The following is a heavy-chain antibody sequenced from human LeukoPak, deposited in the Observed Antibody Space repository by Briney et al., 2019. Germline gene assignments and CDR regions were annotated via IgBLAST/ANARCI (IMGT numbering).Heavy chain of an antibody. D-gene: IGHD4-17*01. V-gene: IGHV4-39*07. CDR2: IYYSGST. J-gene: IGHJ4*02. CDR1: GGSISSSSYY. CDR3: ARDPHDYGFDS. Sequence: SETLSLTCTVSGGSISSSSYYWGWIRQPPGKGLEWIGSIYYSGSTYYNPSLKSRVTISVDTSKNQFSLKLSSVTAADTAVYYCARDPHDYGFDSWGQGTLVTVSS.